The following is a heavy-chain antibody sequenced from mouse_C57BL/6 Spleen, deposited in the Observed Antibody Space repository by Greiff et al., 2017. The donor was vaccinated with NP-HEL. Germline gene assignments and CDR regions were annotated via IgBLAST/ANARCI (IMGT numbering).Heavy chain of an antibody. CDR3: ARRANWDHYFDY. V-gene: IGHV1-61*01. CDR1: GYTFTSYW. J-gene: IGHJ2*01. Sequence: QVQLQQPGAELVRPGSSVKLSCKASGYTFTSYWMDWVKQRPGQGLEWIGNINPSDSETHYNQKFKDKATLTVDKSSSTAYMQLSSLTSEDSAVYYCARRANWDHYFDYWGQSTTLTVSS. CDR2: INPSDSET. D-gene: IGHD4-1*01.